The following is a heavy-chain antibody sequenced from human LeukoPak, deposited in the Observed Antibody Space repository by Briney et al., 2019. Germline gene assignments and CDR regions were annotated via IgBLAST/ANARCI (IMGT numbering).Heavy chain of an antibody. Sequence: SETLSLTCAVSGGSISSGGYSWSWIRQPPGKGLEWIGYVFHSGSTYYNPSLKSRVTISVDTSKNQFSLKLSSVTAADTAVYYCARDGYSYAWGQGTLVTVSS. J-gene: IGHJ5*02. V-gene: IGHV4-30-2*01. CDR3: ARDGYSYA. CDR2: VFHSGST. D-gene: IGHD5-18*01. CDR1: GGSISSGGYS.